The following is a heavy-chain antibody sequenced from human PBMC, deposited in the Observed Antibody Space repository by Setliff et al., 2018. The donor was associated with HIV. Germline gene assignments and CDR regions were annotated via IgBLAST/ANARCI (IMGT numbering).Heavy chain of an antibody. CDR3: TRVRLLYSDSSPVWFDP. D-gene: IGHD6-19*01. V-gene: IGHV4-59*11. Sequence: SETLSLTCAVPGDSINSHYWTWIRQPPGKGLEWIGYIYYSGSTNYNPSLKSRVTISGDTPKNQFSLKLSSVTAADTAIYYCTRVRLLYSDSSPVWFDPWGQGTLVTVSS. J-gene: IGHJ5*02. CDR1: GDSINSHY. CDR2: IYYSGST.